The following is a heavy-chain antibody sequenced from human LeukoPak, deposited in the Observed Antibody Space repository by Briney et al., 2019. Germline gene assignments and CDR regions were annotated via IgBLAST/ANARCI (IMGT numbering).Heavy chain of an antibody. J-gene: IGHJ4*02. CDR2: ITHSGNY. V-gene: IGHV4-59*02. Sequence: SETLSLTCAVSGASVSSSYWTWIRQTPGKTLEWIGYITHSGNYIYNPSLRSRVRISIDASKNHFSLNLRSVTAADTAIYYCARARADYGDFQFWGQGILVSVSS. CDR3: ARARADYGDFQF. D-gene: IGHD4-17*01. CDR1: GASVSSSY.